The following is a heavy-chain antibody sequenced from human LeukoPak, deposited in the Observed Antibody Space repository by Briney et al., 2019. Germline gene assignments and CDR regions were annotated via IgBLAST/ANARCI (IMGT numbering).Heavy chain of an antibody. CDR2: IWYDGSNK. J-gene: IGHJ4*02. D-gene: IGHD2/OR15-2a*01. CDR3: AREGPRGNSQFDY. CDR1: GFTFSSYG. V-gene: IGHV3-33*01. Sequence: GGSLRLSCAASGFTFSSYGMHWVRQAPGKGLEWVALIWYDGSNKYYADSVKGRFTISRDNSKNTLYLQMNSLRAEDTAVYYCAREGPRGNSQFDYWGQGTLVTVSS.